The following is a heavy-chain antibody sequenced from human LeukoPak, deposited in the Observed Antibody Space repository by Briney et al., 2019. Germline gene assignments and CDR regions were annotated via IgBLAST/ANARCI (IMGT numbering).Heavy chain of an antibody. D-gene: IGHD1-7*01. CDR3: ARRGGYNWNYGIGPY. J-gene: IGHJ4*02. Sequence: ASVKVSCKASGYTFTGYYMHWVRQVPGQGLEWMGWINPNSGGTNYAQKFQGRVTMTRDTSISTAYMELSRLRSDDTAVYYCARRGGYNWNYGIGPYWGQGTLVTVSS. CDR2: INPNSGGT. CDR1: GYTFTGYY. V-gene: IGHV1-2*02.